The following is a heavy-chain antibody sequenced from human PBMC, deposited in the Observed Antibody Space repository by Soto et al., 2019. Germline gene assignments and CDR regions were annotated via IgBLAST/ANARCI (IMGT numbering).Heavy chain of an antibody. CDR2: IYYSGST. Sequence: SETLSLTCTVSGGSISSSSYYWGWIRQPPGKGLEWIGSIYYSGSTYYNPSLKSRVTISVDTSKNQFSLKLSSVTAADTAVNYCARHNPRYFDWLPEYFDYWGQGTLVTVSS. J-gene: IGHJ4*02. V-gene: IGHV4-39*01. CDR1: GGSISSSSYY. D-gene: IGHD3-9*01. CDR3: ARHNPRYFDWLPEYFDY.